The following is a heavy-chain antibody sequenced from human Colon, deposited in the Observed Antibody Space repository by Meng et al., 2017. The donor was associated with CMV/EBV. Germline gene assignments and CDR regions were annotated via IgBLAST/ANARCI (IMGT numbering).Heavy chain of an antibody. CDR1: GFTFSSYC. CDR2: IKEDGSEE. J-gene: IGHJ6*02. D-gene: IGHD3-10*01. CDR3: ARFSGMTMGRVCRYYYGVDV. V-gene: IGHV3-7*01. Sequence: GGSLRLSCAASGFTFSSYCMNWVRQAPGKGLEWVANIKEDGSEEYYVDSVKGRFTISRDNGNNSASLEMNGLRAEDTAVYYCARFSGMTMGRVCRYYYGVDVWGQGTTVTVSS.